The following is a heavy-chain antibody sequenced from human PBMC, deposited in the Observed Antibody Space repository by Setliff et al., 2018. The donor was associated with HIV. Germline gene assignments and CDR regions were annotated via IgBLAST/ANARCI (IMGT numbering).Heavy chain of an antibody. CDR2: IGGAYDGNT. V-gene: IGHV3-23*01. CDR3: AKVMITTTWAFDF. J-gene: IGHJ4*02. D-gene: IGHD1-26*01. Sequence: GGSLRLSCAASGFAFSTYSMVWVRQAPGKGLEWVSGIGGAYDGNTYHADSVKGRFTIFRENSKNILYLQMSNLRAEDTALYYCAKVMITTTWAFDFWGQGTPVTVSS. CDR1: GFAFSTYS.